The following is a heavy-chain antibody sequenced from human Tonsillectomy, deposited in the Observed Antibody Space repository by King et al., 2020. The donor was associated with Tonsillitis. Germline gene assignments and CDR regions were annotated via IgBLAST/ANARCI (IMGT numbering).Heavy chain of an antibody. CDR3: ARYRSGGWDWYFDL. CDR2: IYHSGST. D-gene: IGHD3-16*01. J-gene: IGHJ2*01. Sequence: VQLQESGPGLVKPSETLSLTCAVSGYSISSGYYWGWIRQPPGKGLEWIGSIYHSGSTYYNPSLKSRVTISVDTSKNQFSLKLSSVTAADTAVYYCARYRSGGWDWYFDLWGRGTLGTVSS. CDR1: GYSISSGYY. V-gene: IGHV4-38-2*01.